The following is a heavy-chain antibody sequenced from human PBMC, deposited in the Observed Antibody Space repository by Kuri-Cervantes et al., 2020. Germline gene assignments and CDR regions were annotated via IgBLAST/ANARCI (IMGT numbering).Heavy chain of an antibody. V-gene: IGHV3-33*01. CDR2: IWYDGSNK. Sequence: GGSLRLSCAASGFTFSSYGMHWVRQAPGKGLEWVAVIWYDGSNKYYADSVKGRFTISRDNSKNTLYLQMNSLRAEDTAVYYCARAGSDGFGFDYWGQGTLVTVSS. CDR3: ARAGSDGFGFDY. D-gene: IGHD3-16*01. CDR1: GFTFSSYG. J-gene: IGHJ4*02.